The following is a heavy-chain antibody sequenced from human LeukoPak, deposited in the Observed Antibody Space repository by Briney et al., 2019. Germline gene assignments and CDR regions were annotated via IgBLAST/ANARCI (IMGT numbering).Heavy chain of an antibody. D-gene: IGHD2-8*01. V-gene: IGHV4-39*07. J-gene: IGHJ3*02. CDR2: IYYSGST. Sequence: SETLSLTCTVSGGSISSSSYYWGWIRQPPGKGLEWIGSIYYSGSTYYNPSLKSRVTISVDTSKNQFSLKLSSVTAADAAVYYCARSKTEGTLYPHDAFDIWGQGTMVTVSS. CDR3: ARSKTEGTLYPHDAFDI. CDR1: GGSISSSSYY.